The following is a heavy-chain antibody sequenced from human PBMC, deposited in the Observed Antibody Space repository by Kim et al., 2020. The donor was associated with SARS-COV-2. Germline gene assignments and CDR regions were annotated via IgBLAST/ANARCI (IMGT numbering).Heavy chain of an antibody. Sequence: GGSLRLSCAASEFNFTDYGMHWVRQAPGTGLEWVAVIWYDGSQRYYADSVKGRFTISRDNSNNTLFLQMSSLRAEDTAVYHCARDRNGDESLDFWGLGT. CDR3: ARDRNGDESLDF. V-gene: IGHV3-33*01. CDR2: IWYDGSQR. D-gene: IGHD4-17*01. CDR1: EFNFTDYG. J-gene: IGHJ3*01.